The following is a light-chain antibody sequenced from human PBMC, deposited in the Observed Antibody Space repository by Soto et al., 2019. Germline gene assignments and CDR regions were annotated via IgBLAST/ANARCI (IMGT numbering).Light chain of an antibody. CDR3: QQYSSYPLT. CDR2: DAS. V-gene: IGKV1-5*01. CDR1: QNIGNW. Sequence: DIQMTQSPSTLSASIGDRVFITCRASQNIGNWLAWYQQKPGKAPELLIYDASTLESTVSLRFSGSGSGTEFTLTISGLQPDDFGTYYCQQYSSYPLTFGGGTKVDIK. J-gene: IGKJ4*01.